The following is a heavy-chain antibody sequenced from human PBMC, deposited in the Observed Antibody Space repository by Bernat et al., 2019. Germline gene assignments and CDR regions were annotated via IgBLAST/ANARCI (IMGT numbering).Heavy chain of an antibody. CDR1: GFTFSNHE. CDR2: ISSGGTIV. D-gene: IGHD1-1*01. V-gene: IGHV3-48*03. Sequence: EVLLVESGGGLVLPGGFLRLSCAASGFTFSNHELFWVRQSPGKGLEWVSYISSGGTIVYYADSVKGRYTISRDNAKNSLFLQMNSLRVEDTAVYYCAGDEPRGERYASYWGQGTMVTVSS. J-gene: IGHJ4*02. CDR3: AGDEPRGERYASY.